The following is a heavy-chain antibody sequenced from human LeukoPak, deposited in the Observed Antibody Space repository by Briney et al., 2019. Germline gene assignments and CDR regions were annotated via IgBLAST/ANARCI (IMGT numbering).Heavy chain of an antibody. J-gene: IGHJ4*02. Sequence: ASVKVSCKASGYTFTGYYMHWVRQAPGQGLEWMGRINPNSGGTNYAQKFQGRVTMTRHTSISTAYMELSRLRSDNTAVYYCARMYGSGSYLALDHWGQGTLVTVSS. CDR2: INPNSGGT. V-gene: IGHV1-2*06. CDR3: ARMYGSGSYLALDH. D-gene: IGHD3-10*01. CDR1: GYTFTGYY.